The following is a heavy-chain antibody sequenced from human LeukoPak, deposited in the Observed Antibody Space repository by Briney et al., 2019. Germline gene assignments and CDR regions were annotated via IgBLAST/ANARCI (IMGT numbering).Heavy chain of an antibody. V-gene: IGHV4-39*01. J-gene: IGHJ4*02. CDR2: FYYSGFT. CDR1: DDSISRSSYY. Sequence: PSETLSLTCSVSDDSISRSSYYWGWIRQPPGKGLKWIGTFYYSGFTYYNPSLKNRVTISVDTSKNRFSLKLSSLAAEDTALYYCARLKVGTTHPDYWGQGTLVTVSS. CDR3: ARLKVGTTHPDY. D-gene: IGHD1-26*01.